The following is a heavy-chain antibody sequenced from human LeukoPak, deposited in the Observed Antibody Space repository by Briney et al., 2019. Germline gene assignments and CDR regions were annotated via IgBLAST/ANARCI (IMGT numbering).Heavy chain of an antibody. J-gene: IGHJ4*02. CDR3: ASAGSGLY. D-gene: IGHD6-19*01. CDR1: GFSFSSYS. CDR2: ISSSSSTI. Sequence: PGGSLRLSCAASGFSFSSYSMNWVRQAPGKGLEWVSYISSSSSTIYYADSVKGRFTISRDDAKNSLYLHMNSLRDEDTAVYYCASAGSGLYWGQGTLVTVSS. V-gene: IGHV3-48*02.